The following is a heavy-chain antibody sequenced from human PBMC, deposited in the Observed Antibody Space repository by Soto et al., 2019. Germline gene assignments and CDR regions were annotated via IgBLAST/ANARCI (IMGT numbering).Heavy chain of an antibody. D-gene: IGHD6-6*01. Sequence: ASVKVSCKASGYTFINYYMHWVRQAPGQGLEWMGIINPSGGPTSYAQKFQGRVTMTRDTSTSTVYMELSSLRSEDTAVCYCAREALVAARPFDYWGQGTLVTVSS. CDR2: INPSGGPT. J-gene: IGHJ4*02. CDR1: GYTFINYY. V-gene: IGHV1-46*01. CDR3: AREALVAARPFDY.